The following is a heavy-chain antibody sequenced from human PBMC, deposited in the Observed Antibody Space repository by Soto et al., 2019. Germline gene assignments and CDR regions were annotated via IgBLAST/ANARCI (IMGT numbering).Heavy chain of an antibody. J-gene: IGHJ5*02. CDR3: ARDHGSSTVGARWFDP. D-gene: IGHD6-6*01. CDR1: GYTFTSYY. CDR2: INPSGGST. V-gene: IGHV1-46*01. Sequence: QVQLVQSGAEVKKPGASVKVSCKASGYTFTSYYMHWVRQAPGQGLEWMGIINPSGGSTSYAQKFQSRVSMTRDTSTSTVYMELSSLISEDTAVYYCARDHGSSTVGARWFDPWGQGTLVTVSS.